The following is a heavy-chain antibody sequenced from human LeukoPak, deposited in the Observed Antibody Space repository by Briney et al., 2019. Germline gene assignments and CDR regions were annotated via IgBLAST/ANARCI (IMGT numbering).Heavy chain of an antibody. CDR1: GFTFSGSA. CDR2: MYGSGAR. D-gene: IGHD5-18*01. CDR3: ARDPGYSYGVDAFDI. Sequence: PGGSLRLSCAASGFTFSGSAMSWVRQAPGKGLEWVSVMYGSGARYYAASMNGRFTISRDNSKNTLYLQMNSLRAEDTAVYYCARDPGYSYGVDAFDIWGQGTMVTVSS. V-gene: IGHV3-66*01. J-gene: IGHJ3*02.